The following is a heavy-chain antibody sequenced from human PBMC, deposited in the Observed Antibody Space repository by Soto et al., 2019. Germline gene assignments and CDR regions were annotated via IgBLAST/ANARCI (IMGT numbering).Heavy chain of an antibody. Sequence: EVQLVESGGGLVQPGGSLRLSCAASEFTFSGRSVHWVRQAPGKGLVWVSGIDKVGTDSTYADSVKGRFTSSRDNAKNTVYLQLNTLRVEDTAVYYCARGWFGPDVWGKGTTVTVSS. V-gene: IGHV3-74*01. D-gene: IGHD3-10*01. CDR3: ARGWFGPDV. J-gene: IGHJ6*03. CDR1: EFTFSGRS. CDR2: IDKVGTDS.